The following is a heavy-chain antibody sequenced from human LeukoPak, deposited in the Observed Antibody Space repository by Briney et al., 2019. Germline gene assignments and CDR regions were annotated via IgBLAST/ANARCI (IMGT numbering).Heavy chain of an antibody. CDR2: IRNDGTTT. Sequence: PRGSLRLSCAASGFTFSTYWMHWVRQTPGKGLLWVSSIRNDGTTTNYADSVKGRFTISRDNAKNTLYLQMNSLRAEDTAVYYCVRLYKIEGADLWGRGTLLTVSS. CDR1: GFTFSTYW. CDR3: VRLYKIEGADL. J-gene: IGHJ2*01. D-gene: IGHD1-14*01. V-gene: IGHV3-74*01.